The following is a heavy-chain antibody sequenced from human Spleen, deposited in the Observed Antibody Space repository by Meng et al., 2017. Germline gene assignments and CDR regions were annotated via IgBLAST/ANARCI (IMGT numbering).Heavy chain of an antibody. CDR3: AKRSGWYYFDY. J-gene: IGHJ4*02. Sequence: GESLKISCAASGFTFSSYAMSWVRQAPGKGLEWVSAISGSGGSTYHADSVKGRFTISRDNSKNTLYLQMKSLRAEDTAVYYCAKRSGWYYFDYWGQGTLVTVSS. CDR2: ISGSGGST. CDR1: GFTFSSYA. V-gene: IGHV3-23*01. D-gene: IGHD6-19*01.